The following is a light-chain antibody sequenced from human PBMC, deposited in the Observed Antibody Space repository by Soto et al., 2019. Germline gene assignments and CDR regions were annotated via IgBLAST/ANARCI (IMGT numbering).Light chain of an antibody. CDR1: QNIDTF. CDR3: QQYNSYSPT. Sequence: DIQMTQSPSSLSASVGDSVTISCRSSQNIDTFLNWYQQKAGEAPKLLIRSSTTLQDGVPSRFTGSGSGTEFALTIGSLQPEDFASYYCQQYNSYSPTFGQGTKLEIK. CDR2: SST. J-gene: IGKJ2*01. V-gene: IGKV1-39*01.